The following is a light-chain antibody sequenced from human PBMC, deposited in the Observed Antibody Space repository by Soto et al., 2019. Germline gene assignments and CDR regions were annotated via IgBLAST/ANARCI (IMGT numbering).Light chain of an antibody. V-gene: IGKV1-12*01. Sequence: DIQMTQSPSSVSASVGDRVTITCRASQGVSNWLAWYQQKPGKAPKLLIYAASTLRSGVPSRFRGSGSGTDFTFTISSLQPEDFATYFCHQAGTFPFTFGPGTKVDIK. CDR3: HQAGTFPFT. CDR2: AAS. CDR1: QGVSNW. J-gene: IGKJ3*01.